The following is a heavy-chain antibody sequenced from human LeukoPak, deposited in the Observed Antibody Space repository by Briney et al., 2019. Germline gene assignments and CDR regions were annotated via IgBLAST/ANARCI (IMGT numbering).Heavy chain of an antibody. D-gene: IGHD3-3*01. CDR1: GGSFSGYY. Sequence: PSETLSLTCAVYGGSFSGYYWSWIRQPPGKGLEWIGEINHSGSTNYNPSLKSRVTISVDTSKNQFSLKLSSVTAADTAVYYCARSYDFWSGYRSKYNWFDPWGQGTLVTVSS. V-gene: IGHV4-34*01. CDR3: ARSYDFWSGYRSKYNWFDP. CDR2: INHSGST. J-gene: IGHJ5*02.